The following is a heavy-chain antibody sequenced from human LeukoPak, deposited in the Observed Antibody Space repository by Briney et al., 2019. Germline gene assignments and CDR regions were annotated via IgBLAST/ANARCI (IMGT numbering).Heavy chain of an antibody. CDR3: ARVYSYAFHV. V-gene: IGHV3-66*01. D-gene: IGHD2-15*01. CDR1: GFTVSSDY. Sequence: GGSLRLSCAASGFTVSSDYMTWVRQAPGKGLEWVSLLNSVGTTYYTDSVKGRFTISRDNSNNTLYLQMNSLRADDTALYYCARVYSYAFHVWGQGTMVTVSS. J-gene: IGHJ3*01. CDR2: LNSVGTT.